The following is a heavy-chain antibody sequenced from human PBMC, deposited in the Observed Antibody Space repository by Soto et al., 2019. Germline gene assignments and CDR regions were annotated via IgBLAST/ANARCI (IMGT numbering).Heavy chain of an antibody. D-gene: IGHD2-15*01. Sequence: GESLKLSCKGSGYRFTSYWISWVRQMPGKGLERMGRIDPSDSYTNYSPSFQGHVTISADKSISTAYLQWSGLKASDTAMYYCARPYCSGGSCYDENSFDAWGQGTLVTVSS. CDR2: IDPSDSYT. J-gene: IGHJ5*02. CDR3: ARPYCSGGSCYDENSFDA. CDR1: GYRFTSYW. V-gene: IGHV5-10-1*01.